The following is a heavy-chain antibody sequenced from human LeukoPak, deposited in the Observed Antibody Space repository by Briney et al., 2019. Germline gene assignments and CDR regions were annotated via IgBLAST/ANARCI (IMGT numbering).Heavy chain of an antibody. J-gene: IGHJ4*02. CDR2: IWYDGSNK. CDR3: ARPYYYGSGSYYPLDY. Sequence: GRSLRLSCAASGCTFSRYGMHWVRQAPGKGLEWVAVIWYDGSNKYYADSVKGRFTISRDNSKSTVSLQMNSLRAEDTAVYYCARPYYYGSGSYYPLDYWGQGTLVTVSS. V-gene: IGHV3-33*01. D-gene: IGHD3-10*01. CDR1: GCTFSRYG.